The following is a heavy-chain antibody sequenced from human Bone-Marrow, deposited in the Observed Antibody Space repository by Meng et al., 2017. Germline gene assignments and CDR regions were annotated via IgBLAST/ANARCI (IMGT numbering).Heavy chain of an antibody. D-gene: IGHD6-19*01. CDR3: AASPGWWRIDS. J-gene: IGHJ4*02. Sequence: LQDSGPGLVKPSGTLSLTCGVSGASVSSGYWWTWVRQPPGKGLEWIGEFHHSVTTNYNPSLRSRVTISVDTSKNQFSLRLTSVTAADTAVYYCAASPGWWRIDSWGQGTLVTVSS. V-gene: IGHV4-4*02. CDR2: FHHSVTT. CDR1: GASVSSGYW.